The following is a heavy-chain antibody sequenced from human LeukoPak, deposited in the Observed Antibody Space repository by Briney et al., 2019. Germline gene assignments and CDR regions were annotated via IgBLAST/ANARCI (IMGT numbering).Heavy chain of an antibody. CDR3: ARHVWLQPFDY. CDR1: GGSMNSYY. Sequence: PSETLSLTCSVSGGSMNSYYWSWIRQSPGKGLEWIGYIYYSGSTNYNPSLKSRVTISVDTSKDQFSLKLSSVTAADTAVYYCARHVWLQPFDYWGQGTLVTVSS. J-gene: IGHJ4*02. D-gene: IGHD3-9*01. CDR2: IYYSGST. V-gene: IGHV4-59*08.